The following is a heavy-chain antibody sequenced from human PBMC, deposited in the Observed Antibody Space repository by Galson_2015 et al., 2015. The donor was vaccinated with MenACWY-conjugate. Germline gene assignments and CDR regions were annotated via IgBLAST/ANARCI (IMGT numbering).Heavy chain of an antibody. CDR2: ISYDGSNK. D-gene: IGHD2-2*01. CDR3: ARDGHIVVVPAATNYYYGMDV. CDR1: GFTFSSYG. V-gene: IGHV3-30*03. Sequence: SLRLSCAASGFTFSSYGMHWVRQAPGKGLEWVAVISYDGSNKYYADSVKGRFTISRDNSKNTLYLQMNSLRAEDTAVYYCARDGHIVVVPAATNYYYGMDVWGQGTTVTVSS. J-gene: IGHJ6*02.